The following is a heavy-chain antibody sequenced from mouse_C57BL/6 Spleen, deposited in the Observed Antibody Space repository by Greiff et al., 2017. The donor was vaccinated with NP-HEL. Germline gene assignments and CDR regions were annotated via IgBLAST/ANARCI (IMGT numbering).Heavy chain of an antibody. V-gene: IGHV1-82*01. Sequence: VQRVESGPELVKPGASVKISCKASGYAFSSSWMNWVKQRPGKGLEWIGRIYPGDGDTNYNGKFKGKATLTADKSSSTAYMQLSSLTSEDSAVYVCARSLITTVVATHFDYWGQGTTLTVSS. CDR1: GYAFSSSW. J-gene: IGHJ2*01. D-gene: IGHD1-1*01. CDR2: IYPGDGDT. CDR3: ARSLITTVVATHFDY.